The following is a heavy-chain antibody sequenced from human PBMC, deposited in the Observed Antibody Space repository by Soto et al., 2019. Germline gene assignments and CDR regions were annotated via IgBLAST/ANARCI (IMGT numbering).Heavy chain of an antibody. CDR2: IYYSGST. CDR1: GGSISSSSYY. CDR3: AREPEYYMDV. Sequence: QLQLQESGPGLVKPSETLSLTCTVSGGSISSSSYYWGWIRQPPGKGLEWIGSIYYSGSTYYNPSLRSRVTISGDTSKNRFSLKLSSVTAADTAVYYCAREPEYYMDVCVKGTTVTVAS. J-gene: IGHJ6*03. V-gene: IGHV4-39*02.